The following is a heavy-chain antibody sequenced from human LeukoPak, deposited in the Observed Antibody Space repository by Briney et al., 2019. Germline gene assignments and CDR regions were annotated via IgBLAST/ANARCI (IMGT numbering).Heavy chain of an antibody. Sequence: ASVTVSCKASGGTFSSYAISWVRQAPGQGLEWMGGIIPIFGTANYAQKFQGRVTITADESTSTAYMELSSLRSEDTAVYYCARGPAVARGYSYGYFDYWGQGTLVTVSS. J-gene: IGHJ4*02. V-gene: IGHV1-69*13. CDR2: IIPIFGTA. CDR1: GGTFSSYA. D-gene: IGHD5-18*01. CDR3: ARGPAVARGYSYGYFDY.